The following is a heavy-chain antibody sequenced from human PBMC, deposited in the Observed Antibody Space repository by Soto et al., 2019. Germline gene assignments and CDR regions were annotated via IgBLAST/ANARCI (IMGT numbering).Heavy chain of an antibody. CDR1: GFTFDDYT. CDR2: ISWDGGST. CDR3: AKDLEPRYYYYGMDV. J-gene: IGHJ6*02. Sequence: HPGGSLRLSCAASGFTFDDYTMHWVRQAPGKGLEWVSLISWDGGSTYYADSVKGRFTISRDNSKNSLYLQMNSLRTEDTALYYCAKDLEPRYYYYGMDVWGQGTTVTVSS. V-gene: IGHV3-43*01.